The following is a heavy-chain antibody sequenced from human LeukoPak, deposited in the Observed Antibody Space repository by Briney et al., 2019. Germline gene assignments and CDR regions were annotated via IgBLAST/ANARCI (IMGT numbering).Heavy chain of an antibody. CDR2: ISSSSSYI. D-gene: IGHD3-22*01. J-gene: IGHJ4*02. CDR1: GFTFSSYS. Sequence: GGSLRLSYAASGFTFSSYSMNWVRQAPGKGLEWVSSISSSSSYIYYADSVNGRFTISRDNAKNSLYLQMNSLRAEDTAVYYCARAGGTSGYYTGRIPFDYWGQGTLVTVSS. CDR3: ARAGGTSGYYTGRIPFDY. V-gene: IGHV3-21*01.